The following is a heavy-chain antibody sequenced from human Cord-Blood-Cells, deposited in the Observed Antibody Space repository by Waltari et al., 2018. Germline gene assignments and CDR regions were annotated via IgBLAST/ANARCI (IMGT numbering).Heavy chain of an antibody. J-gene: IGHJ4*02. CDR1: GYSISSGYY. D-gene: IGHD2-2*01. CDR2: IYHSGST. V-gene: IGHV4-38-2*01. CDR3: ARAAGYCSSTSCYFDY. Sequence: QVQLQESGPGLVKPSETLSLTCAVSGYSISSGYYWGWIRQPPGKGLEWIGSIYHSGSTCYNPSLKGRVTIAVDTSKNQFSLKLSSVTAADTAVYYCARAAGYCSSTSCYFDYWGQGTLVTVSS.